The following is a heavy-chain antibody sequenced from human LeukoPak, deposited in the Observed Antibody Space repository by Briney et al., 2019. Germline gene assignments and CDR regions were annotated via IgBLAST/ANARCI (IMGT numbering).Heavy chain of an antibody. CDR1: GFTFSNAW. V-gene: IGHV3-15*01. CDR2: IKSKIDGGTT. Sequence: PGGSLRLSCAASGFTFSNAWMSWVRQAPGKGLEWVGRIKSKIDGGTTDYAAPVKGRFTISRDDSKNTLYLQMNSLKTEDTAVYYCAGDSDIFDYWGQGTLVTVSS. D-gene: IGHD2-21*02. J-gene: IGHJ4*02. CDR3: AGDSDIFDY.